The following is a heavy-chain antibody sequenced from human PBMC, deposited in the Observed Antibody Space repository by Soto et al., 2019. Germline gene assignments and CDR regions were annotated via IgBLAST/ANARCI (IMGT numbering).Heavy chain of an antibody. D-gene: IGHD5-18*01. CDR2: IIPIFGTA. J-gene: IGHJ6*02. CDR3: ARRGYSYGQYYYYYYGMDV. V-gene: IGHV1-69*01. Sequence: VQLVQSGAEVKKPGSSVKVSCKASGGTFSSYAISWVRQAPGQGLEWMGGIIPIFGTANYAQKFQGRVTITADESTSTAYMELSSLRSEDTAVYYCARRGYSYGQYYYYYYGMDVWGQGTTVTVSS. CDR1: GGTFSSYA.